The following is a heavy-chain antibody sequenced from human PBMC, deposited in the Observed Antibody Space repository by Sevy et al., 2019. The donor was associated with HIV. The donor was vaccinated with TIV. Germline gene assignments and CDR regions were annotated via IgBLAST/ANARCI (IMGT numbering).Heavy chain of an antibody. V-gene: IGHV3-7*01. CDR3: ARDRGHSTWTEDYFDY. J-gene: IGHJ4*02. D-gene: IGHD6-13*01. CDR1: GFTFSSYW. Sequence: GGSLRLSCAASGFTFSSYWMSWVRQAPGKGLEWVANIKQDGSERHYVDSVKGRFTISRDNAKNSLYLQMNSLRVEDTAVYYRARDRGHSTWTEDYFDYWGQGTLVTVSS. CDR2: IKQDGSER.